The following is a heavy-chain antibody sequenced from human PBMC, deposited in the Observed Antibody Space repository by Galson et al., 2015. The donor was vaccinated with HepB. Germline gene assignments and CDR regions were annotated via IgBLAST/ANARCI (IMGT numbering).Heavy chain of an antibody. CDR3: ATVLAAAGLLSFYYGMDV. Sequence: SVKVSCKVSGYTLTELSMHWVRQAPGKGLEWMGGFDPEDGETIYAQKFRGRVTMTEDTSTDTAYMELSSLRSEDTAVYYCATVLAAAGLLSFYYGMDVWGQGTTVTVSS. CDR2: FDPEDGET. J-gene: IGHJ6*02. CDR1: GYTLTELS. V-gene: IGHV1-24*01. D-gene: IGHD6-13*01.